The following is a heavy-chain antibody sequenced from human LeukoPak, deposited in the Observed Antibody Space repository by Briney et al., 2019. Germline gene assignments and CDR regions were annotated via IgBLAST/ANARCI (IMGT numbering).Heavy chain of an antibody. D-gene: IGHD2-8*01. CDR3: ARGQYCTNGVCYHDAFDI. CDR1: GYTFTSYG. Sequence: ASVKVSCKASGYTFTSYGISWVRQAPGQGLEWMGWISAYNGNTNYAQKLQGRVTMTTDTSTSTAYMELRSLRSDDTAVYYCARGQYCTNGVCYHDAFDIWGQGTMVTVSS. J-gene: IGHJ3*02. CDR2: ISAYNGNT. V-gene: IGHV1-18*01.